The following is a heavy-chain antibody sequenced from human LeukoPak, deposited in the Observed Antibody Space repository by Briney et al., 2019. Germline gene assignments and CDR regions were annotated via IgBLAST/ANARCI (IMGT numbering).Heavy chain of an antibody. Sequence: SETLSLTCTVSGGSISSYYWSWIRQPPGKGLEWIGYIYYSGSTNYNPSLKSRVTISMDTSKNQSSLKLSSVTAADTAVYYCARERISDAFDIWGQGTMVTVSS. CDR2: IYYSGST. V-gene: IGHV4-59*01. CDR3: ARERISDAFDI. D-gene: IGHD1-14*01. J-gene: IGHJ3*02. CDR1: GGSISSYY.